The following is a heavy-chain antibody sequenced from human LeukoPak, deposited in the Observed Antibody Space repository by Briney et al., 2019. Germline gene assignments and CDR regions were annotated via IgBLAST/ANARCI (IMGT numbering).Heavy chain of an antibody. V-gene: IGHV4-59*01. CDR1: GGSISSYY. J-gene: IGHJ4*02. CDR3: ARGTKAGNFDY. CDR2: IYCSGST. D-gene: IGHD1-14*01. Sequence: SETLSLTCTVSGGSISSYYWSWIRQPPGKGLEWIGYIYCSGSTNYNPSLKSRVTISVDTSKNQFSLKLSSVTAADTAVYYCARGTKAGNFDYWGQGTLVTVSS.